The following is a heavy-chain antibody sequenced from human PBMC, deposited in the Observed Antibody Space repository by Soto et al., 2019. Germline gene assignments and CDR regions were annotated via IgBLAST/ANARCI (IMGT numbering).Heavy chain of an antibody. CDR1: GYTFNNYW. J-gene: IGHJ6*02. V-gene: IGHV5-51*01. Sequence: GESLKISCQASGYTFNNYWIAWVRQMPGKGLEYVGIIYPGDSDTRYSPSFQGQVTISADKSISTAYLQWSSLKASDTAMYYCARRPGNWEYYYYGMDVWGQGTTVTVSS. D-gene: IGHD1-1*01. CDR2: IYPGDSDT. CDR3: ARRPGNWEYYYYGMDV.